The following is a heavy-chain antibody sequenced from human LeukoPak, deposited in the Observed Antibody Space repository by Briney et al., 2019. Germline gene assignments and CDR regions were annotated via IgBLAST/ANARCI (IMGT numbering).Heavy chain of an antibody. CDR3: ARDRADSYGQFDY. J-gene: IGHJ4*02. V-gene: IGHV1-69*04. D-gene: IGHD5-18*01. CDR2: IIPILGIA. CDR1: GGTFSSYA. Sequence: ALVKVSCKASGGTFSSYAISWVRQAPGQGLEWMGRIIPILGIANYAQKFQGRVTITADKSTSTAYMELSSLRSEDTAVYYCARDRADSYGQFDYWGQETLVTVSS.